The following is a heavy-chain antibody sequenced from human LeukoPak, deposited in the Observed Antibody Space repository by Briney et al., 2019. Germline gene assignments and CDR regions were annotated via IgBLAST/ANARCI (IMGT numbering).Heavy chain of an antibody. J-gene: IGHJ4*02. CDR1: RFTFSSYK. CDR3: ARESGSGEFDY. CDR2: ISTSSSYI. V-gene: IGHV3-21*01. Sequence: GGSLRLSCAASRFTFSSYKVNWVRQAPGKGLEWVSSISTSSSYIYYADSVKGRFTISRDNARNSLYLQMNSLRAEDTALYYCARESGSGEFDYWGQGTLVTVSS. D-gene: IGHD6-19*01.